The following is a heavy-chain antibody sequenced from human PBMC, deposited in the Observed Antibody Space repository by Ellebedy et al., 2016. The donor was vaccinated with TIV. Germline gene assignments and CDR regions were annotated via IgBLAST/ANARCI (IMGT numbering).Heavy chain of an antibody. J-gene: IGHJ4*02. Sequence: SQTLSLTXXISVDSVPSNSAAWNWVRQSPSRGLEWLGRTYYRSTWYYDYAVSVKSRININPDTSQNQFSLQLNSVTPEDTAVYYCARGIAVAGKGSFDSWGQGALVTVSS. CDR1: VDSVPSNSAA. D-gene: IGHD6-19*01. CDR3: ARGIAVAGKGSFDS. CDR2: TYYRSTWYY. V-gene: IGHV6-1*01.